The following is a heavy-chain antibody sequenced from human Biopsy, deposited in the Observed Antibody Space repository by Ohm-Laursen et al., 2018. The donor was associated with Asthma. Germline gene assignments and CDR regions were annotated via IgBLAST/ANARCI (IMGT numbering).Heavy chain of an antibody. J-gene: IGHJ3*02. CDR1: GFVLSQCG. CDR3: ARQSGQEYGDSIPFDT. Sequence: SLRLSCAASGFVLSQCGMHWVRQGPGKGLEWVALVSSDGHNKYYEDSVKGRFTISRDNSRNRLYLQINSLTVEDSAVYFCARQSGQEYGDSIPFDTWGQGTKVAVSS. CDR2: VSSDGHNK. D-gene: IGHD3-22*01. V-gene: IGHV3-30*03.